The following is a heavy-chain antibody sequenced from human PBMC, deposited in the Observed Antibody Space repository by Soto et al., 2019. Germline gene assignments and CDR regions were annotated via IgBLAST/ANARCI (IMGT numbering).Heavy chain of an antibody. D-gene: IGHD3-22*01. J-gene: IGHJ4*02. CDR3: ATSLSGYFYNY. V-gene: IGHV3-48*03. CDR2: IHINVDTT. Sequence: RLSCAASGFTFSSYEMMWVRQAPGKGLEWVSYIHINVDTTYYADSVKGRFTISRDNAKNSMYLQMNSLRAGDTAVYYCATSLSGYFYNYWGQGTLVTVSS. CDR1: GFTFSSYE.